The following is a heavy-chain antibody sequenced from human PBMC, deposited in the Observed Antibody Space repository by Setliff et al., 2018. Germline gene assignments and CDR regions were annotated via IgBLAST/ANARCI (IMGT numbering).Heavy chain of an antibody. J-gene: IGHJ4*02. V-gene: IGHV4-34*01. D-gene: IGHD2-2*01. CDR2: INHRGFT. CDR3: ARLSCSSNSCPFDF. Sequence: SETLSLTCAVYGESFDNHYWTWIRQPPGERLEWIGEINHRGFTDYNPSLKSRLTMSVDTSKNQFTLKVISVTAADTAVYYCARLSCSSNSCPFDFWVQGTLVTVSS. CDR1: GESFDNHY.